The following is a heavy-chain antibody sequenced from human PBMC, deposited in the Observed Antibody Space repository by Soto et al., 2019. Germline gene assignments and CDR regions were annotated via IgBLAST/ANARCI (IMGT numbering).Heavy chain of an antibody. V-gene: IGHV4-4*02. Sequence: QVQLKQSGPGLVRPSGTLSLTCRVSGTSISSSYWWAWVRQSPGNGLEWIGAIYHNGITKYNPSLTSRFSMSIDKSNIRLSLKLTSVTAADTAVYYCATVPPRIVVVLAEFPTWGQGTLVTVSS. CDR3: ATVPPRIVVVLAEFPT. CDR1: GTSISSSYW. CDR2: IYHNGIT. D-gene: IGHD2-21*01. J-gene: IGHJ4*02.